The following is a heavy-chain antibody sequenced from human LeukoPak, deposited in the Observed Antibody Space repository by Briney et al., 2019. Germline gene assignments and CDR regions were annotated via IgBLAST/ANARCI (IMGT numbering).Heavy chain of an antibody. V-gene: IGHV3-66*03. D-gene: IGHD1-26*01. J-gene: IGHJ5*02. CDR3: AKDGVGATWFGH. CDR1: GFSVNNNY. CDR2: IYSSGAT. Sequence: GGSLRLSCAASGFSVNNNYLSWVRQAPGKGLEWVSSIYSSGATYYAESVKGRFSISRDSSKNTFDLQMNTLRTEDTAVYYCAKDGVGATWFGHWGQGALVTASS.